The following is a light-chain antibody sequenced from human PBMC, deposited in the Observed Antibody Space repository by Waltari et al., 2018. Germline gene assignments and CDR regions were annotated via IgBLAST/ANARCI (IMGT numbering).Light chain of an antibody. V-gene: IGKV2D-29*01. CDR1: QSLLDSGGKTY. J-gene: IGKJ4*01. CDR2: EVS. Sequence: DIVMTQTPLPLCGTPGQQASISCKSSQSLLDSGGKTYMYWYLQKSGQPPQLLIYEVSNRFSGVPDRFSGSGSGTDFTLKISRVEAEDVGIYYCMQSLHRPLTYGGGTRVEI. CDR3: MQSLHRPLT.